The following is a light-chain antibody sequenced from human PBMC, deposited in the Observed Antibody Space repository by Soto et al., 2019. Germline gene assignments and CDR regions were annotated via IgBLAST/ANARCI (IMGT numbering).Light chain of an antibody. CDR1: SSEVDGFNY. J-gene: IGLJ1*01. CDR2: DVY. V-gene: IGLV2-14*03. CDR3: TSYLSSTPFYV. Sequence: QSALTQPASVSGSPGQSITISCTGTSSEVDGFNYVSWYQQHPGQAPQLIIYDVYNRPSGVSHRFSGSKSGDTASLTISGLQAEDEAYYYCTSYLSSTPFYVFGTGTKVTVL.